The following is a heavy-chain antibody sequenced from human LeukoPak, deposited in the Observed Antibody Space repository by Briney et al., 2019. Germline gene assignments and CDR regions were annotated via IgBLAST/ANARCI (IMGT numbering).Heavy chain of an antibody. CDR1: GGTFSRYA. CDR3: ASGIGPVWRGDY. Sequence: VSSVTVSCMHSGGTFSRYAISWLRLAPGQRLEWMGGIIPIFCTANYPQKFQGRVTITADKSTSKAYMELSSLRAEDTAVYYCASGIGPVWRGDYWGQGTLVTVSS. D-gene: IGHD1-14*01. CDR2: IIPIFCTA. J-gene: IGHJ4*02. V-gene: IGHV1-69*06.